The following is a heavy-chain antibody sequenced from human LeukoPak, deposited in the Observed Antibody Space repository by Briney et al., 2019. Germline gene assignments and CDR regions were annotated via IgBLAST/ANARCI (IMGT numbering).Heavy chain of an antibody. Sequence: GGSLRLSCAASAFTFSSYGMHWVRQAPGKGLEWVAFNRYDGSNKYYADSVKGRFTISRDNSKNTLYLQMNSLRAEDTAVYYCAKEHYDILTGPRSAFDIWGQGTMVTVSS. CDR1: AFTFSSYG. J-gene: IGHJ3*02. CDR2: NRYDGSNK. CDR3: AKEHYDILTGPRSAFDI. V-gene: IGHV3-30*02. D-gene: IGHD3-9*01.